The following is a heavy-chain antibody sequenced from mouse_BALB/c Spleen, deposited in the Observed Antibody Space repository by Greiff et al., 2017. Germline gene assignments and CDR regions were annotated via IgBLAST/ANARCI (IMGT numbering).Heavy chain of an antibody. D-gene: IGHD2-14*01. CDR3: ASGHYRYDSYYFDY. CDR1: GFTFSSFG. CDR2: ISSGSSTI. Sequence: EVQGVESGGGLVQPGGSRKLSCAASGFTFSSFGMHWVRQAPEKGLEWVAYISSGSSTIYYADTVKGRFTISRDNPKNTLFLQMTSLRSEDTAMYYCASGHYRYDSYYFDYWGQGTTLTVSS. J-gene: IGHJ2*01. V-gene: IGHV5-17*02.